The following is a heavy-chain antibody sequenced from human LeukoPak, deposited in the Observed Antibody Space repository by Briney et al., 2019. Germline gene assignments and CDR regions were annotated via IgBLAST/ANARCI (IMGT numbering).Heavy chain of an antibody. CDR2: IYHSGST. CDR3: ARAVGTGFIDY. D-gene: IGHD3-9*01. Sequence: SETLSLTCAVSGGSISSGGHSWSWIRQPPGKGLEWIGYIYHSGSTYYNPSLKSRVTISVDRSKNQFSLKLSSVTAADTAVYYCARAVGTGFIDYWGQGTLVTVSS. CDR1: GGSISSGGHS. J-gene: IGHJ4*02. V-gene: IGHV4-30-2*01.